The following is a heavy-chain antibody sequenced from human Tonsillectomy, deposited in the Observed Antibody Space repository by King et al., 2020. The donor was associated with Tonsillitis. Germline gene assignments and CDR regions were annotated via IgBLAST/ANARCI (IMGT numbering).Heavy chain of an antibody. CDR2: IYYSGST. J-gene: IGHJ4*02. CDR3: ARAGRGYSSSLYYFDY. CDR1: GGSISSYY. D-gene: IGHD6-13*01. Sequence: QLQESGPGLVKPSETLSLTCTVSGGSISSYYWSWIRPPPGKGLEWIGYIYYSGSTNYNPSLKSRVTISVDTSKNQFSLKLSSVTAADTAVYYCARAGRGYSSSLYYFDYWGQGTLVTVSS. V-gene: IGHV4-59*01.